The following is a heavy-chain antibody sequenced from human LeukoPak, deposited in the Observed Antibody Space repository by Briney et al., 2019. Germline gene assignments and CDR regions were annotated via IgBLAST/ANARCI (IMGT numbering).Heavy chain of an antibody. V-gene: IGHV3-23*01. CDR2: ISGSGGST. D-gene: IGHD3-22*01. J-gene: IGHJ3*02. Sequence: GGSLRLSCAASGFTFSSYAMSWVRQAPGKGLEWVSAISGSGGSTYYADSVKGRFTISRDNSKNTLYLQINSLRAEDTAVYYCAKDLRYDSSGYYYGEDAFDIWGQGTMVTVSS. CDR3: AKDLRYDSSGYYYGEDAFDI. CDR1: GFTFSSYA.